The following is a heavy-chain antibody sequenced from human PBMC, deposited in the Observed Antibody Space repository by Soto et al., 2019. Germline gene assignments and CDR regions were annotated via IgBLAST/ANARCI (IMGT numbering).Heavy chain of an antibody. D-gene: IGHD2-8*01. CDR1: GYTFTSYG. J-gene: IGHJ6*02. CDR2: ISAYNGNT. CDR3: ARDPYHVLMVNAPNLYGMDV. V-gene: IGHV1-18*01. Sequence: APVEVSCKASGYTFTSYGISWVRQAPGQGLEWMGWISAYNGNTNYAQKLQGWVTMTRDTSISTAYMELRSLRSDDTAVYYCARDPYHVLMVNAPNLYGMDVWGQGTTVTVSS.